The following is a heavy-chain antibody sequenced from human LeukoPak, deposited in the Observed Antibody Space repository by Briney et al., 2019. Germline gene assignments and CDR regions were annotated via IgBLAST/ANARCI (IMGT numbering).Heavy chain of an antibody. D-gene: IGHD2-15*01. V-gene: IGHV3-30-3*01. CDR1: GFTFSSYA. CDR2: ISYDGSSK. Sequence: PGGSLRLSCAASGFTFSSYAMHWVRQAPGKGLEWVAVISYDGSSKYYADSVKGRFTISRDNSKNTLYLQMNSLRAEDTAVYYCARGSVRYCSGGSCSRGLNYWGQGTLVTVSS. J-gene: IGHJ4*02. CDR3: ARGSVRYCSGGSCSRGLNY.